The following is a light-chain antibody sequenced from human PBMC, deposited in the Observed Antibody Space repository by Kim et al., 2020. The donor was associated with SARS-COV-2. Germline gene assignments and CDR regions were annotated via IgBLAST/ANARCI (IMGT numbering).Light chain of an antibody. Sequence: EIVLTQSPATLSLSPGERATLSCRASQSVSSYLAWYQQKPGQAPRILIYDASNRATGIPARFSGSGSGTDFTLTISSLEPEDFAVYYCQQRSNWPRRTFGQGTKVDIK. CDR1: QSVSSY. J-gene: IGKJ1*01. CDR3: QQRSNWPRRT. V-gene: IGKV3-11*01. CDR2: DAS.